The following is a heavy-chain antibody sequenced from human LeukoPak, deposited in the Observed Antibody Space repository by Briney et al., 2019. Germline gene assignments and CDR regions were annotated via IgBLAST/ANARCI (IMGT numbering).Heavy chain of an antibody. CDR1: GGTFSSYA. CDR3: AREYSRTGGFNYYFDY. V-gene: IGHV1-69*04. D-gene: IGHD1-26*01. CDR2: IIPILGLP. J-gene: IGHJ4*02. Sequence: SVKVSCKASGGTFSSYAISWVRQAPGRGLEWMGRIIPILGLPDNAQKFQGRVTITADKPTSTVYLELSSLTSEDTAVYYCAREYSRTGGFNYYFDYWGQGTLVSVSS.